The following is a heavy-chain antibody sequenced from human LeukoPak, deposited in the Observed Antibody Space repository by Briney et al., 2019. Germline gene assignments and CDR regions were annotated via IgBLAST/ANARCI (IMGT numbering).Heavy chain of an antibody. D-gene: IGHD3-22*01. CDR3: ARPWTYYYDSSGYSH. CDR1: GGTFRSHT. Sequence: GASVKVSCKTSGGTFRSHTFGWVRQAPGQGLEWMGWISAYNGNTNYAQKLQGRVTMTTDTSTSTAYMELRSLRSDDTAVYYCARPWTYYYDSSGYSHWGQGTLVTVSS. J-gene: IGHJ4*02. V-gene: IGHV1-18*01. CDR2: ISAYNGNT.